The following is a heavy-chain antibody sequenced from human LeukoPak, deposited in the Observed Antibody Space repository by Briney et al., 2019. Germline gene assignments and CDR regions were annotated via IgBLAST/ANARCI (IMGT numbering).Heavy chain of an antibody. Sequence: SETLSLTCTVSGGSISSYYWSWIRQPPGKGLEWIGYIYYSGSTNYNPSLKSRVTISVDTSKNQFSLKLSSVTAADTAVYYCAREDIVVVVAATWGAFDIWGQG. CDR2: IYYSGST. CDR3: AREDIVVVVAATWGAFDI. V-gene: IGHV4-59*01. D-gene: IGHD2-15*01. CDR1: GGSISSYY. J-gene: IGHJ3*02.